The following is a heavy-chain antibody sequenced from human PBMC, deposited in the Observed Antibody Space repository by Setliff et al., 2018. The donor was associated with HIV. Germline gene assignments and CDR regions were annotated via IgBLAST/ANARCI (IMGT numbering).Heavy chain of an antibody. V-gene: IGHV3-7*01. CDR3: ATRTGFYNSHWYDY. Sequence: HPGGSLRLSCVASGLPFYNYWMTWLRRAPGRGLEWVANIKQDGSDMHYIESVKGRFTIFRDNAKNSVFLQMNSLRAEDTGVYYCATRTGFYNSHWYDYWGQGTMVTVSS. CDR2: IKQDGSDM. J-gene: IGHJ4*02. CDR1: GLPFYNYW. D-gene: IGHD6-13*01.